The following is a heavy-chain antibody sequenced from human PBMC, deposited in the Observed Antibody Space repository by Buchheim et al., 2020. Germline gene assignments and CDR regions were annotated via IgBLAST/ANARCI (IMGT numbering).Heavy chain of an antibody. V-gene: IGHV1-69*02. CDR2: IIPILGIA. Sequence: QVQLVQSGAEVKKPGSSVKVSCKASGGTFSSYTISWVRQAPGQGLEWMGRIIPILGIANYAQKFQGRVTITADKSTSTAYMELSSLRSEDTAVYYCARLIAARPRINYYYGMDVWGQGTT. CDR3: ARLIAARPRINYYYGMDV. D-gene: IGHD6-6*01. CDR1: GGTFSSYT. J-gene: IGHJ6*02.